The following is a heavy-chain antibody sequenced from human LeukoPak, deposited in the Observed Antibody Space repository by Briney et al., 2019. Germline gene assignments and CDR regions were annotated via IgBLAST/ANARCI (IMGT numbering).Heavy chain of an antibody. CDR1: GYTFTGHY. CDR3: VRDGYSGGAFDI. CDR2: IYPKTGGT. V-gene: IGHV1-2*02. J-gene: IGHJ3*02. Sequence: GASVKVSCKASGYTFTGHYMHWVRQAPGQGLEWMGWIYPKTGGTNYAQKFQTRVTMTRDTYITTAFMELNILKSDDTAVYYCVRDGYSGGAFDIWSQGTMVTVSS. D-gene: IGHD5-12*01.